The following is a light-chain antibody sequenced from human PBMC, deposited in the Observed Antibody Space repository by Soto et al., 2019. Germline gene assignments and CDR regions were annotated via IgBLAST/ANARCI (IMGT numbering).Light chain of an antibody. Sequence: DIALTQSPGTLSLSPGERATLSCRASHIVTSNYLAWYQQKPGQGPRLLIYGASSRATGTPDRVSGSGSGTEFTLTINRLEPEDFELYYCQQYGSSPPTFGQGTKVDIK. CDR1: HIVTSNY. CDR3: QQYGSSPPT. J-gene: IGKJ1*01. V-gene: IGKV3-20*01. CDR2: GAS.